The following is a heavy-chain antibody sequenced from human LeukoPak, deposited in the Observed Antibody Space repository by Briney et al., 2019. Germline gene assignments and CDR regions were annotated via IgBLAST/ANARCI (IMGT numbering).Heavy chain of an antibody. Sequence: PGGSLRLSCAASGFTFSSYWMHWVRQAPGKGLEWVSAISGRDSNTYYADSVKGRFTISRDNSKNTLYLQLNSLRAEDTALYYCAKRREGAFDYWGQGTLVTVSS. CDR3: AKRREGAFDY. J-gene: IGHJ4*02. CDR2: ISGRDSNT. V-gene: IGHV3-23*01. D-gene: IGHD1-26*01. CDR1: GFTFSSYW.